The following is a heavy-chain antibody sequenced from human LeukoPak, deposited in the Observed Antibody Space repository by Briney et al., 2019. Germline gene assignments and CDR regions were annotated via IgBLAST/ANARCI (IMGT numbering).Heavy chain of an antibody. V-gene: IGHV3-21*01. Sequence: GGSLRLSCAASGFTFSSYSMNWVRQAPGKGLEWVSSISSSSSFTYYADSVKGRFTIPGDNGKNLVSLQMNSLRDEDTAVYYCARADRDGNKRFLDWGQGTLVTVSS. D-gene: IGHD5-24*01. J-gene: IGHJ4*02. CDR3: ARADRDGNKRFLD. CDR1: GFTFSSYS. CDR2: ISSSSSFT.